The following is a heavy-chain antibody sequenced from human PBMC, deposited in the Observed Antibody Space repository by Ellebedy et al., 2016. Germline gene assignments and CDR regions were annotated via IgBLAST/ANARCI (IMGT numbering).Heavy chain of an antibody. CDR1: GFTFSGTR. Sequence: GGSLRLSXAASGFTFSGTRMPYYRQAPGKGLKGVANIKGDGSVKSYVDSVKGRFTISRDNAKNSLYLQMNSLRAEDTAIYYCARVAYTWNGLDSWGQGALVTVSS. D-gene: IGHD1-1*01. CDR3: ARVAYTWNGLDS. J-gene: IGHJ4*02. V-gene: IGHV3-7*03. CDR2: IKGDGSVK.